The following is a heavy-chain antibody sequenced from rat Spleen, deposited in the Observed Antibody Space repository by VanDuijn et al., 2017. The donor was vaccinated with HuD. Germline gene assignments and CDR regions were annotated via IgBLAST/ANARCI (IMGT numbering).Heavy chain of an antibody. V-gene: IGHV5S13*01. D-gene: IGHD1-11*01. J-gene: IGHJ3*01. CDR2: ISTGGDIT. CDR1: GFTFSNYD. CDR3: TIHGGLRNWFDS. Sequence: EMQLVESGGGLMQTGRSLHPSCADSGFTFSNYDMAWVRQAPTKGLEWIASISTGGDITYYRDSVKGRFTVSRDDANNTHYLHMDSLRSEDTATYYCTIHGGLRNWFDSWGQGSLVTVSS.